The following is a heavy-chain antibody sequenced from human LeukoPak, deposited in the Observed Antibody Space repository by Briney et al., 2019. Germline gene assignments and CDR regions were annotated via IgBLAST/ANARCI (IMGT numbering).Heavy chain of an antibody. V-gene: IGHV3-74*01. CDR2: IKSDGSSP. CDR1: GFTFSNYR. CDR3: AKSDWFDP. J-gene: IGHJ5*02. Sequence: QPGESLRPSCATSGFTFSNYRMSWLRQAPGKGLMWVSRIKSDGSSPTYAESVKGRFTISRDNARKTLYLQMNSLRVDDTAVYYCAKSDWFDPWGRGTLVTVSS.